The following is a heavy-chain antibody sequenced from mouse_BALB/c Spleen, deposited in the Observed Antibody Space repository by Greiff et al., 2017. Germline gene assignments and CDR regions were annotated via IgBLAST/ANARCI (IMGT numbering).Heavy chain of an antibody. D-gene: IGHD2-3*01. J-gene: IGHJ3*01. CDR1: GYSITSDYA. V-gene: IGHV3-2*02. Sequence: DVQLQESGPGLVKPSQSLSLTCTVTGYSITSDYAWNWIRQFPGNKLEWMGYISYSGSTSYNPSLKSRISITRDTSKNQFFLQLNSVTTEDTATYYCAIYDGYYVGFAYWGQGTLVTVSA. CDR2: ISYSGST. CDR3: AIYDGYYVGFAY.